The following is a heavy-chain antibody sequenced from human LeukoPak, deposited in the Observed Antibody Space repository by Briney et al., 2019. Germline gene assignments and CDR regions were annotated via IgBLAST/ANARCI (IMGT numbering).Heavy chain of an antibody. CDR3: ARTAARRFDY. CDR1: GGSIYSSGYY. D-gene: IGHD6-6*01. Sequence: SETLSLTCTVSGGSIYSSGYYWGWIRQPPGTGLEWIGSIFYSGDTYYSPSLKSRVTISVDTSKNQSSLSLSSVSAADTAMYYCARTAARRFDYWGQGTLVTVSS. CDR2: IFYSGDT. J-gene: IGHJ4*02. V-gene: IGHV4-39*01.